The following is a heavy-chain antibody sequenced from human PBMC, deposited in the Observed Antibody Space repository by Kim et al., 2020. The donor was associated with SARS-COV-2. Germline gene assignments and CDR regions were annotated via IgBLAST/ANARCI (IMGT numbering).Heavy chain of an antibody. V-gene: IGHV3-30*18. Sequence: GGSLRLSCAASGFTFSSYGMHWVRQAPGKGLEWVAVISYDGSNKYYADSVKGRFTISRDNSKNTLYLQMNSLRAEDTAVYYCAKVLWFGELSYDYGMDVWGQGTAVTVSS. D-gene: IGHD3-10*01. CDR3: AKVLWFGELSYDYGMDV. CDR2: ISYDGSNK. J-gene: IGHJ6*02. CDR1: GFTFSSYG.